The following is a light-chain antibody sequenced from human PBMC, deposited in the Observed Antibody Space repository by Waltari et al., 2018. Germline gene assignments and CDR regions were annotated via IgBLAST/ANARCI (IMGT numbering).Light chain of an antibody. CDR3: QVWDTTSDHYV. CDR2: DER. CDR1: NSGSKS. V-gene: IGLV3-21*02. Sequence: SYVLTQPPSVSVAPGETARITCGGNNSGSKSGHWYQQKPGQAPVLVVSDERDRPSGIPERFSGSNSGNTATLSISRIEVGDEADYYCQVWDTTSDHYVFGAGTRVTVL. J-gene: IGLJ1*01.